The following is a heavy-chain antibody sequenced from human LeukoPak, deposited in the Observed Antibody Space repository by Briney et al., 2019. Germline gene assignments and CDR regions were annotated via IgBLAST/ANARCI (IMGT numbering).Heavy chain of an antibody. V-gene: IGHV4-34*01. CDR3: ARGVTMIVVVIHDWYFDL. CDR2: IYCSRST. CDR1: GGSFSGYY. Sequence: PSETLSLTCAVYGGSFSGYYWGWIRQPPGKGLEWIGSIYCSRSTYYNPSLKSRVTISVDTSKNQFSLKLSSLTAADTAVYYCARGVTMIVVVIHDWYFDLWGRGTLVTVSS. J-gene: IGHJ2*01. D-gene: IGHD3-22*01.